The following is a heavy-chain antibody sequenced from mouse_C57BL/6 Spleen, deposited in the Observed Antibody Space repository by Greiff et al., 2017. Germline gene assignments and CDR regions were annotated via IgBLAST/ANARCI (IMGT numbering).Heavy chain of an antibody. V-gene: IGHV1-80*01. CDR3: AKIWDYYGSSYEGLFDY. CDR1: GYAFSSYW. D-gene: IGHD1-1*01. Sequence: VQLQQSGAELVKPGASVKISCKASGYAFSSYWMNWVKQRPGKGLEWIGQIYPGDGDTNYNGKLKGKATLTADKSSSTAYMQLSSLTSEDSAVYFCAKIWDYYGSSYEGLFDYWGQGTTLTVSS. CDR2: IYPGDGDT. J-gene: IGHJ2*01.